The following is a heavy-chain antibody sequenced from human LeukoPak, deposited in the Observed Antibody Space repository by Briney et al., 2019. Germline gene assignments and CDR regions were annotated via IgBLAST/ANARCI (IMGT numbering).Heavy chain of an antibody. CDR3: AREASSGWKY. V-gene: IGHV3-7*01. CDR1: GFTFSSYW. Sequence: GGSLRLSCAASGFTFSSYWMSWVRQAPGKGLEWVANIKQDGSEKYYVDSVKGRLTVSRDNAKNALYLQMNSLRAEDTAMYYCAREASSGWKYWGQGTLVTVSS. CDR2: IKQDGSEK. J-gene: IGHJ4*02. D-gene: IGHD6-19*01.